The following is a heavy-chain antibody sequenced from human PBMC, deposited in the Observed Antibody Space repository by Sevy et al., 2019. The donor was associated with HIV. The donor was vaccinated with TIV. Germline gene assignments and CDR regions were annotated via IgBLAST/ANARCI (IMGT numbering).Heavy chain of an antibody. CDR1: GFTFSNYA. J-gene: IGHJ6*03. V-gene: IGHV3-23*01. CDR3: AKGGWIYDYMDV. D-gene: IGHD2-2*03. CDR2: ISGSRGST. Sequence: GGSLRLSCAASGFTFSNYAMSGVRQAPGKGLEWVSVISGSRGSTYYADSVKGRFTISRDNSKNTLYLQMNSLRAEDTAAYYCAKGGWIYDYMDVWGKGTTVIVSS.